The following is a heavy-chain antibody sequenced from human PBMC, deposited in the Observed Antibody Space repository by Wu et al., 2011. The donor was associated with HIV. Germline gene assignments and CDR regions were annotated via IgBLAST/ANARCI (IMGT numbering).Heavy chain of an antibody. CDR3: AREYMVRGTYYFYYMDV. CDR2: IIPIFGTA. V-gene: IGHV1-69*12. J-gene: IGHJ6*03. CDR1: GGTFITYT. D-gene: IGHD3-10*01. Sequence: QVQLVQSGAEVKKPGSSVKVSCKASGGTFITYTISWVRQAPGQGLEWMGGIIPIFGTANYAQTFQDRVTITADESTSTAYMVLSSLRSEDTAVYYCAREYMVRGTYYFYYMDVWGKGTTVTVSS.